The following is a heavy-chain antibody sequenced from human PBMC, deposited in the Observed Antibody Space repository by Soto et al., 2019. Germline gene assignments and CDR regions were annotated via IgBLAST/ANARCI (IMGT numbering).Heavy chain of an antibody. CDR2: IYYNGNT. CDR3: TRANWYSEY. Sequence: QVQLQESGPGLVEPSETLSLTCTVSGGSISNHYWSWIRQPPGKGLEWIGYIYYNGNTNYNPSLKSRVTMSVDTSKNQISLKLSSVTAADTAVYYYTRANWYSEYWGQGTLVTVSS. J-gene: IGHJ4*02. D-gene: IGHD7-27*01. CDR1: GGSISNHY. V-gene: IGHV4-59*11.